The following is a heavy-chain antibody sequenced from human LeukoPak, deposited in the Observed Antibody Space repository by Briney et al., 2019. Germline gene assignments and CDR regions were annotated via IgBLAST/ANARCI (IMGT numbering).Heavy chain of an antibody. J-gene: IGHJ6*04. V-gene: IGHV3-21*03. Sequence: GGSLRLSCAASGFTFSSYSMNWVRQAPGKGLEWVSSISSSSSYIYYADSVKGRFTISRDNAKNSLYPQMNSLKTEDTAVYYCAELGITMIGGVWGKGTTVTISS. CDR1: GFTFSSYS. CDR3: AELGITMIGGV. CDR2: ISSSSSYI. D-gene: IGHD3-10*02.